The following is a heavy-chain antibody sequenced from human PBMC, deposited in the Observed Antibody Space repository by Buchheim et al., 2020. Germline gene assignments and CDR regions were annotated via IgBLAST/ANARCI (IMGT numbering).Heavy chain of an antibody. CDR3: AKKDPGQHPFDY. J-gene: IGHJ4*02. V-gene: IGHV3-23*01. CDR1: GFSFSSYA. Sequence: EVQLLESGGGLVQPGGSLRLSCAASGFSFSSYAMSWVRQAPGKGLEWVSGISSSGCNSPYADSAKGRFTISRANSKNTLYLQMNSLRAEDTAVYYCAKKDPGQHPFDYWGQGTL. D-gene: IGHD2-15*01. CDR2: ISSSGCNS.